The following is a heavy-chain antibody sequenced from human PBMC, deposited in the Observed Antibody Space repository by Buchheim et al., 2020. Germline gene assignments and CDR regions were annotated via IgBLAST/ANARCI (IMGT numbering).Heavy chain of an antibody. CDR3: ARDPKKWQLEY. V-gene: IGHV1-2*02. CDR2: MSPNSGGA. D-gene: IGHD6-13*01. J-gene: IGHJ4*02. CDR1: GYTFTDYY. Sequence: QVQLVQSGAEVKKPGASVKVSCKASGYTFTDYYIHWVRQAPGQGLEWMGWMSPNSGGAHYAQRFQGRVTMTRDTSINTAYLEVTGLRSDDTAVYFCARDPKKWQLEYWGQGTL.